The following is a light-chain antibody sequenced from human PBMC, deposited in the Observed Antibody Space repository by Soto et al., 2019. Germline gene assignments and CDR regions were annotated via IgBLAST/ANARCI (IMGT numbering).Light chain of an antibody. Sequence: DIQMTQSPSSVSASVGDRVTITCRASQDISSWLVWYQQKPGKAPKLLAFAASSLQSGVTSRFSGGGSETDFTLTISSLQPEHFATYYCQQAASFPWTFGQGTKVEI. CDR3: QQAASFPWT. CDR2: AAS. J-gene: IGKJ1*01. CDR1: QDISSW. V-gene: IGKV1D-12*01.